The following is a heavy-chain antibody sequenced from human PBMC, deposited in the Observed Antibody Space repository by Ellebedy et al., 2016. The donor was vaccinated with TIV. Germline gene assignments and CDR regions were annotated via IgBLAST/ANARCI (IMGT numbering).Heavy chain of an antibody. CDR3: ARSGKMVRGVITFGWFDP. Sequence: SETLSLTCTVSGGSISRSSTYWGWIRQPPGKGLEWIGSIYYSGSTYYNPSLKSRVTISVDTSKNQFSLKLSSVTAADTAVYYCARSGKMVRGVITFGWFDPWGQGTLVTVSS. CDR1: GGSISRSSTY. CDR2: IYYSGST. D-gene: IGHD3-10*01. J-gene: IGHJ5*02. V-gene: IGHV4-39*01.